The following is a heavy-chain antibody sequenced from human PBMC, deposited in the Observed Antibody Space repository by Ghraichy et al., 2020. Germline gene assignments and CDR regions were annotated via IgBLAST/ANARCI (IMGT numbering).Heavy chain of an antibody. Sequence: ASVKVSCKASGYTFTSYGISWVRQAPGQGLEWMGWISAYNGNTNYAQKLQGRVTMTTDTSTSTAYMELRSLRSDDTAVYYCARGFYSGSYYVVGNWFDPWGQGTLVTVSS. V-gene: IGHV1-18*01. CDR1: GYTFTSYG. D-gene: IGHD1-26*01. CDR3: ARGFYSGSYYVVGNWFDP. J-gene: IGHJ5*02. CDR2: ISAYNGNT.